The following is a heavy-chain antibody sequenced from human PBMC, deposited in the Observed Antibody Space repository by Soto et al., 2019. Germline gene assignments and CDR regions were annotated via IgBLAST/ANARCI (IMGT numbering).Heavy chain of an antibody. D-gene: IGHD4-17*01. CDR1: GFTFTSSA. Sequence: SVKVSCKASGFTFTSSAMQWVRQARGQRLEWIGWIVVGSGNTNYAQKFQERVTITRDMSTSTAYMELSSLRSEDTAVYYCAADSHDYGDYDGNYYFDYWGQGTLVTVSS. J-gene: IGHJ4*02. V-gene: IGHV1-58*02. CDR2: IVVGSGNT. CDR3: AADSHDYGDYDGNYYFDY.